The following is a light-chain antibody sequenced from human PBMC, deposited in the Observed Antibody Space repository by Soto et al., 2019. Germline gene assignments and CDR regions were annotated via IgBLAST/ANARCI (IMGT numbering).Light chain of an antibody. J-gene: IGKJ1*01. V-gene: IGKV3-15*01. CDR2: GAS. CDR3: QQYNNWPQT. CDR1: QTINNN. Sequence: EIVLTQAPATLSVSPGERATLSCRASQTINNNVAWYQLKDGQVPRLVIYGASTRATDIPARFSGSGSGTEFTLTISSLQSEDFEDYHCQQYNNWPQTFGQGTKVDIK.